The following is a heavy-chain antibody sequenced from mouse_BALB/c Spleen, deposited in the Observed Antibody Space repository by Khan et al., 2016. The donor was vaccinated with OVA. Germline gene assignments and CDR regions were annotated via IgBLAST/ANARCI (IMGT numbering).Heavy chain of an antibody. D-gene: IGHD2-3*01. CDR1: GFTFSGFG. V-gene: IGHV5-17*02. J-gene: IGHJ2*01. Sequence: EVELVESGGGLVQPGGSRKLSCAASGFTFSGFGTHWVRQAPEKGLEWVAYISSGSSTIYYAATVKGRFPISRDNPKKTLFLQMASLRSEDTAMYYCARTGYYYFDYWGQGTTLTVSS. CDR2: ISSGSSTI. CDR3: ARTGYYYFDY.